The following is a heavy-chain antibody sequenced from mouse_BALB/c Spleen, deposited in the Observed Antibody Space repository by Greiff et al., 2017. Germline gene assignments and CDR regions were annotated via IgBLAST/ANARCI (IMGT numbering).Heavy chain of an antibody. Sequence: QVQLKQSGAELVKPGASVKLSCKASGYTFTSYYMYWVKQRPGQGLEWIGEINPSNGGTNFNEKFKSKATLTVDKSSSTAYMQLSSLTSEDSAVYYCTRLGDYDGGFAYWGQGTLVTVSA. J-gene: IGHJ3*01. CDR3: TRLGDYDGGFAY. CDR1: GYTFTSYY. V-gene: IGHV1S81*02. D-gene: IGHD2-4*01. CDR2: INPSNGGT.